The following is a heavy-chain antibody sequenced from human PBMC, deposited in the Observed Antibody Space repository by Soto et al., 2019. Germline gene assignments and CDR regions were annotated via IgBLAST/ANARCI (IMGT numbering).Heavy chain of an antibody. CDR1: GFTFSSYE. Sequence: EVQLVESGGGLVQPGGSLRLSCAASGFTFSSYEMNWVRQAPGKGLEWVSYISSSGSTIYYADSVKGRFTISRDNAKNSLDLQMNSLRAEDTAVYYCARDFGLDSSSWYVYGIDVWGQGTTVTVSS. V-gene: IGHV3-48*03. J-gene: IGHJ6*02. D-gene: IGHD6-13*01. CDR3: ARDFGLDSSSWYVYGIDV. CDR2: ISSSGSTI.